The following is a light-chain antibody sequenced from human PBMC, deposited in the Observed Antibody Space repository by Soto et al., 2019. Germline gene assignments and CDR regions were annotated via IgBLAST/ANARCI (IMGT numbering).Light chain of an antibody. CDR2: AAS. CDR3: QQSNSIPYT. J-gene: IGKJ2*01. V-gene: IGKV1-39*01. Sequence: DIQMTQSPSSLSASVGDRVTITCRASQSIIRYLNWYQQKPGKAPKLLIYAASSLQSGVPSRFSGSGSGTDFTLTISSLQPEDFATYYCQQSNSIPYTFGQGTKLEIK. CDR1: QSIIRY.